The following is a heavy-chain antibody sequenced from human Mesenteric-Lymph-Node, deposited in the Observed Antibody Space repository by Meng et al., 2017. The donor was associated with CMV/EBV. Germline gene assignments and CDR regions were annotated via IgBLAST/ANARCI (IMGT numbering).Heavy chain of an antibody. Sequence: ASVKVSCKASGGTFSSYAISWVRQAPGQGLEWMGWINPNTGDPNYAQKFQGRVTMTRDTSISTAYMELSRLRSDDTAVYYCASLAVAASQESDYWGQGTLVTVSS. CDR1: GGTFSSYA. V-gene: IGHV1-2*02. CDR2: INPNTGDP. CDR3: ASLAVAASQESDY. J-gene: IGHJ4*02. D-gene: IGHD6-19*01.